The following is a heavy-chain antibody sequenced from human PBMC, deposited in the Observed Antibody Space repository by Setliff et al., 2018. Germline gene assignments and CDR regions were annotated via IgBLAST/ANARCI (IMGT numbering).Heavy chain of an antibody. CDR1: GVTIGGNNYYY. CDR3: ARDPSSVAARPGY. J-gene: IGHJ4*02. V-gene: IGHV4-39*07. Sequence: SETLSLTCSLSGVTIGGNNYYYWAWIRQPPGKGLEWIGTISYRGGVFYNPSLKSRVAISADTSRIQFSLTLTSVTAADTAVYYCARDPSSVAARPGYWGQGTLVTVSS. D-gene: IGHD6-6*01. CDR2: ISYRGGV.